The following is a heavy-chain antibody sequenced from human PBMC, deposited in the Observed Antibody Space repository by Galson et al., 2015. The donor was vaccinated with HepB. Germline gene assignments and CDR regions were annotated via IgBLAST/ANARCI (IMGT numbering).Heavy chain of an antibody. CDR1: GFTFSNAW. V-gene: IGHV3-15*07. J-gene: IGHJ6*03. CDR3: TTGAYCSSTSCPYYYYYYYMDV. Sequence: SLRLSCAASGFTFSNAWMNWVRQAPGKGLEWVGRIKSKTDGGTTDYAAPVKGRFTISRDDSKNTLYLQMNSLKTEDTAVYYCTTGAYCSSTSCPYYYYYYYMDVWGKGTTVTVSS. D-gene: IGHD2-2*01. CDR2: IKSKTDGGTT.